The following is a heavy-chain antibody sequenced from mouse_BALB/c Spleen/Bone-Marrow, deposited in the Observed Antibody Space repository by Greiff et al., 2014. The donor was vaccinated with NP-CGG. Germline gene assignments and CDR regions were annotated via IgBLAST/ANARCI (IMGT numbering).Heavy chain of an antibody. V-gene: IGHV14-3*02. J-gene: IGHJ3*01. CDR1: GFNIKDTY. CDR3: ANDWFAY. D-gene: IGHD2-3*01. CDR2: IDPANGNT. Sequence: EVQLQQSGAELVKPGASVKLSCTASGFNIKDTYMHWVKQRPEQGPEWIGRIDPANGNTKYDPKFQGKATITADKSSDTAYLHLSSLTSEDSAVYCCANDWFAYWGQGTLVTVSA.